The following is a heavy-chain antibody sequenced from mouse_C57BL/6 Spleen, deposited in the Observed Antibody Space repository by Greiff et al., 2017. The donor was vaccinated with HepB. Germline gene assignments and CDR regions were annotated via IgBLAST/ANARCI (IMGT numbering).Heavy chain of an antibody. CDR3: ARGGEYYYGSSYWYFDV. CDR2: IYPGNGDT. D-gene: IGHD1-1*01. CDR1: GYTFTSYN. V-gene: IGHV1-12*01. J-gene: IGHJ1*03. Sequence: LQESGAELVRPGASVKMSCKASGYTFTSYNMHWVKQTPRQGLEWIGAIYPGNGDTSYNQKFKGKATLTVDKSSSTAYMQLSSLTSEDSAVYFFARGGEYYYGSSYWYFDVWGTGTTVTVSS.